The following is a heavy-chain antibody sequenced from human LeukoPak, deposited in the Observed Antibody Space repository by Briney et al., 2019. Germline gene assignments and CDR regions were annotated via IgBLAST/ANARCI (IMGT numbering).Heavy chain of an antibody. J-gene: IGHJ4*02. Sequence: ASVKVSCKASGYTFTSYYMHWVRQAPGQGLEWMGIINPSGGSTSYAQKFQRRVTMTRDTSTSTVYMELSSLRSEDTAVYYCARVNYGDFHFDYWGQGTLVTVSS. V-gene: IGHV1-46*01. D-gene: IGHD4-17*01. CDR3: ARVNYGDFHFDY. CDR2: INPSGGST. CDR1: GYTFTSYY.